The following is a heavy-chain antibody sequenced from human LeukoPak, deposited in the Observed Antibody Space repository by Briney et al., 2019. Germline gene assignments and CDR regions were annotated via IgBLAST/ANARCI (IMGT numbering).Heavy chain of an antibody. CDR2: IIPIFGTA. Sequence: ASVKVSCKASGGTFSSYAISWVRQAPGQGLEWMGGIIPIFGTANYAQKFQGRVTITADESTSTAYMELSSLRSGDTAVYYCARHPSPNDAFDIWGQGTMVTVSS. CDR3: ARHPSPNDAFDI. CDR1: GGTFSSYA. J-gene: IGHJ3*02. V-gene: IGHV1-69*13.